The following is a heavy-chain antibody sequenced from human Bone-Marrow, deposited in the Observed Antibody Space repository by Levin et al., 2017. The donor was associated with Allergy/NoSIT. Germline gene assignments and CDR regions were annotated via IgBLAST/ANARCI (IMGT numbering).Heavy chain of an antibody. Sequence: SGPTLVKPTQTLTLTCTFSGFSLSTRKGGVGWIRQPPGKALEWLALVFWDADKRYSPSLKSRLTITNDTSKNQVVLTMTDMDPVDTATYYCAHASTDAYGGNPHFDFWSQGTLVTVSS. CDR3: AHASTDAYGGNPHFDF. V-gene: IGHV2-5*02. J-gene: IGHJ4*02. D-gene: IGHD4-23*01. CDR2: VFWDADK. CDR1: GFSLSTRKGG.